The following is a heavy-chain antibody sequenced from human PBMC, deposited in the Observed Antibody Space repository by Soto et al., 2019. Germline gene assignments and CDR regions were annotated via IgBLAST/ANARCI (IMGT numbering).Heavy chain of an antibody. J-gene: IGHJ4*02. CDR2: IYSAGSA. CDR3: ARVPSSSYHYFDY. D-gene: IGHD2-2*01. V-gene: IGHV3-66*01. CDR1: GFTDSSYY. Sequence: EVQLVESGGGLVQPGGSLRLSCAASGFTDSSYYMSWVRQAPGKGLEWVSVIYSAGSADFADSVKGRFTISRDNSKNTLYLQMSSLRAEDTAVYYCARVPSSSYHYFDYWGQGTLVTVSS.